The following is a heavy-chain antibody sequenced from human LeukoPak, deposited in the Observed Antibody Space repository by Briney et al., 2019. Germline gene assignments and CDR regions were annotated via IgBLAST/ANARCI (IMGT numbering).Heavy chain of an antibody. Sequence: GGSLRLSCAASGFTFSDYYMSWIRQAPGKGLEWVSYISSSSSYTNYADSVRGRFTISRDNAKNSLYLQMNSLRAEDTAVYYCARDAVSLAAAGTSDYWGQGTLVTVSS. V-gene: IGHV3-11*05. CDR1: GFTFSDYY. D-gene: IGHD6-13*01. CDR3: ARDAVSLAAAGTSDY. J-gene: IGHJ4*02. CDR2: ISSSSSYT.